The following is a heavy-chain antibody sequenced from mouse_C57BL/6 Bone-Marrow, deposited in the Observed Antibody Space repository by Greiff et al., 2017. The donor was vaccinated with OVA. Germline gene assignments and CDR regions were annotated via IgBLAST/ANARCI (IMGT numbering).Heavy chain of an antibody. D-gene: IGHD4-1*01. J-gene: IGHJ3*01. CDR2: IDPENGDT. CDR1: GFNIKDYY. Sequence: VQLQQSGAELVRPGASVKLSCTASGFNIKDYYMHWVKQRPEQGLEWIGWIDPENGDTEYASKFQGKATITEDTSSNTAYLQLSSLTSEDTAVYYCTTSSGTEAYWGQGTLVTVSA. V-gene: IGHV14-4*01. CDR3: TTSSGTEAY.